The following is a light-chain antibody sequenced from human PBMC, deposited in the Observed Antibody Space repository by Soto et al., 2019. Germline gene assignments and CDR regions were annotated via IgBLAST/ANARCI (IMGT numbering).Light chain of an antibody. CDR2: WAS. CDR3: QQYYSTPRT. Sequence: DIVMTQSPDSLAVSLGERATINCKSSQSLLYSSNNKNYLAWFQQKPGQPPKLLIYWASTRESGVPDRFNGSGSGTDFTLTISSLQTEDVAVYYCQQYYSTPRTFGQGTKVEIK. V-gene: IGKV4-1*01. J-gene: IGKJ1*01. CDR1: QSLLYSSNNKNY.